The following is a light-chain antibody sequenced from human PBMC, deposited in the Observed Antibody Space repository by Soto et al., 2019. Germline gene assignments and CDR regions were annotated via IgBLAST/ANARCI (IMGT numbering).Light chain of an antibody. J-gene: IGKJ1*01. CDR3: QQNNNWPPWT. CDR2: GAS. Sequence: EIVMTQSPATLSVSPGERATLSCRASQSVSSNLAWYQQKPDQAPRLLIYGASTRATGIPARFSGSGSGTELTLTISRLQSEDFAVYYCQQNNNWPPWTFGQGTKVEIK. V-gene: IGKV3-15*01. CDR1: QSVSSN.